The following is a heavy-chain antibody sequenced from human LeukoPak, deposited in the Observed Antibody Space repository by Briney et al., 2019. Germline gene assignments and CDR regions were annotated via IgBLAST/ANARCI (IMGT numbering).Heavy chain of an antibody. CDR2: IYSGGST. V-gene: IGHV3-66*01. CDR3: ARSHYSPYYDFWSGYYPYYFDY. D-gene: IGHD3-3*01. Sequence: GGSLRLSCAASGFTVSSNYMSWVRQAPGKGLEWVSVIYSGGSTYYADSVKGRFTISRDNSKNTLYLQMNSLRAEDTAVYYCARSHYSPYYDFWSGYYPYYFDYWGQGTLVTVSS. J-gene: IGHJ4*02. CDR1: GFTVSSNY.